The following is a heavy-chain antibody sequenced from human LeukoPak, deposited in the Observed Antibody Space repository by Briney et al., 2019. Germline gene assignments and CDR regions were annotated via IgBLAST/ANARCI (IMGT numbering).Heavy chain of an antibody. CDR3: AKGQVDYLLDY. V-gene: IGHV3-23*01. CDR2: ISGSGGST. D-gene: IGHD3-10*01. J-gene: IGHJ4*02. CDR1: GFTFSSYA. Sequence: GGSLRLSCAASGFTFSSYAMRWVRQAPGKGLEWVSAISGSGGSTYYADSVKGRFTISRDNSKNTLYLQMNSLRAEDAAVYYCAKGQVDYLLDYWGQGTLVTVSS.